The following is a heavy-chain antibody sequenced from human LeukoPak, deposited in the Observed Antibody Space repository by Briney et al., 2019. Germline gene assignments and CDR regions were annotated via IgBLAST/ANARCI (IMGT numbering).Heavy chain of an antibody. J-gene: IGHJ4*02. D-gene: IGHD2-21*02. V-gene: IGHV3-7*03. CDR2: VKQAGREQ. CDR3: ARLCYSDY. CDR1: GCGFVRNW. Sequence: PGGSLSLSCVASGCGFVRNWMRWVRQAAGKGGEGVAYVKQAGREQNYVHSLKGRFHISRDNAKNPLYVQTTNLRAEDTAVYYCARLCYSDYWGQGTLVTVSS.